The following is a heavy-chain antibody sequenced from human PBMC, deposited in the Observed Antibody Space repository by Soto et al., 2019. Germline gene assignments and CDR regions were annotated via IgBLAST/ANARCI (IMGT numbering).Heavy chain of an antibody. V-gene: IGHV4-38-2*01. CDR2: IYHSGST. CDR1: GYSISSGYY. J-gene: IGHJ5*02. CDR3: ARSSYYHDSSGYPDWFDP. Sequence: SETLSLTCAVSGYSISSGYYWGWIRQPPGKGLEWIGSIYHSGSTYYNPSLKSRVTISVDTSKNQFSLKLSSVTAADTAVYYCARSSYYHDSSGYPDWFDPWGQGTLVTVSS. D-gene: IGHD3-22*01.